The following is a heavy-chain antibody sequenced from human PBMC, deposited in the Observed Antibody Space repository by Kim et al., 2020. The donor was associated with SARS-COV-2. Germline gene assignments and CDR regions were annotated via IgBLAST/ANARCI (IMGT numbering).Heavy chain of an antibody. CDR2: INSDGSST. CDR1: GLTFSSYW. Sequence: GGSLRLSCAASGLTFSSYWMHWVRQAPGKGLVWVSRINSDGSSTSYADSVKGRFTISRDNAKNTLYLQMNSLRAEDTAVYYCARAGYIPYYYYGMDVWGQGTTVTVSS. V-gene: IGHV3-74*01. D-gene: IGHD5-12*01. J-gene: IGHJ6*02. CDR3: ARAGYIPYYYYGMDV.